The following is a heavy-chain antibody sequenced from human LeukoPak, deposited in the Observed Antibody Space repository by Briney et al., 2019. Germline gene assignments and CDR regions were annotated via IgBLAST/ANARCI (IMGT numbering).Heavy chain of an antibody. D-gene: IGHD2-8*02. V-gene: IGHV3-30*03. CDR3: GRASASGADY. J-gene: IGHJ4*02. CDR2: ISNSGMKK. Sequence: PGKSLRLSCAASGFSFTTFGFHWVRQAPGKGLQWVAVISNSGMKKIYADSVKGRFTISRDNSNNTVYLEMNSLRGEDMAVYYCGRASASGADYWGQGSLVTVSS. CDR1: GFSFTTFG.